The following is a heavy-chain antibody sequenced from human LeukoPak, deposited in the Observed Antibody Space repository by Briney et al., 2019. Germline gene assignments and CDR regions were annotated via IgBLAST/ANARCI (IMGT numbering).Heavy chain of an antibody. V-gene: IGHV4-59*12. CDR2: IFYSGST. J-gene: IGHJ4*02. D-gene: IGHD5-18*01. CDR3: ARDLYSYNLDAEY. CDR1: GFTFSDYY. Sequence: LRLSCAASGFTFSDYYMSWIRQPPGKGLEWIGNIFYSGSTYYSPSLKSRVTISLDTSRNQFSLKLNSVTAADTAVYYCARDLYSYNLDAEYWGQGTLVTVSS.